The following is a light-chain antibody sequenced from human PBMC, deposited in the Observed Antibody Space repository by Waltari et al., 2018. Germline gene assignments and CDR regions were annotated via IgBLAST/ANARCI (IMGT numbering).Light chain of an antibody. J-gene: IGLJ1*01. CDR1: SSDVGGYNY. CDR3: CSYAGNYILYV. Sequence: QSALTQPRSVSGSPGQSVTISCTGPSSDVGGYNYVSWYQQHPGKAPKLMIYDVSKRPSGVPDRFSGSKSGKTASLTISGLQAEDEADYYCCSYAGNYILYVFGTGTKVTVL. V-gene: IGLV2-11*01. CDR2: DVS.